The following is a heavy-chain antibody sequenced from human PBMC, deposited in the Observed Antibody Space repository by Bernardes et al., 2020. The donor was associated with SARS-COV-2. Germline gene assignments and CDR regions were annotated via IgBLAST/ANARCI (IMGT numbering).Heavy chain of an antibody. Sequence: ASVKVSCKVSGNSLTAASIYWVRQAPGKELAWMGSFDPQYGDPIYAQKFQGRITMTEYTSTDTAYMELSGLRSEDTAVSYCATDSISGIVMMAWVYCGQGTLVTV. CDR2: FDPQYGDP. CDR3: ATDSISGIVMMAWVY. V-gene: IGHV1-24*01. CDR1: GNSLTAAS. J-gene: IGHJ4*02. D-gene: IGHD3-16*01.